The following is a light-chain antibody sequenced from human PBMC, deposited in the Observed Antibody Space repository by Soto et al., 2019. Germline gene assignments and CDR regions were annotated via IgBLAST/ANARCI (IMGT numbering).Light chain of an antibody. CDR1: QGISNY. V-gene: IGKV1-27*01. CDR3: QKYNSALT. CDR2: AAS. Sequence: DIQMTQSPSSLSASVGDRVTITCRASQGISNYLAWYQQKPGKVPKLLIYAASTLQSGVPSRFSGSGSGTDFTLTLSSLQPEDVATYYCQKYNSALTFGPGTKVDIK. J-gene: IGKJ3*01.